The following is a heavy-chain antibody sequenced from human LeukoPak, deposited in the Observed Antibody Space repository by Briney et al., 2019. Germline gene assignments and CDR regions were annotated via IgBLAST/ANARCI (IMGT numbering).Heavy chain of an antibody. CDR2: NSSDESST. CDR3: ARGGHHYHSSGYYGGTNFDY. J-gene: IGHJ4*02. D-gene: IGHD3-22*01. Sequence: PGGSLRLSCAASGFTFSSYWMHWVRQDPGKRLVCVSRNSSDESSTSYADSVKGRFTISRDNAKNTLYLQMNSLRAEDTALYYCARGGHHYHSSGYYGGTNFDYWGQGTLVTVSS. V-gene: IGHV3-74*01. CDR1: GFTFSSYW.